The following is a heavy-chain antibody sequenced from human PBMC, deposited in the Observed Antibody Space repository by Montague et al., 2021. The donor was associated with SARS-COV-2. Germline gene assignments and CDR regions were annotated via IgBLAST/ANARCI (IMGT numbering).Heavy chain of an antibody. CDR2: IKQDGSEK. V-gene: IGHV3-7*03. D-gene: IGHD5-18*01. Sequence: SLRLSCAASGFTFSSYWMSRVRQAPGKGLEWVANIKQDGSEKYYVDSVKGRFTISRDNVKNSLCLQMNSLRTEDTAVYYCARESGDTAMVGGMDVWGQGTTVTVSS. J-gene: IGHJ6*02. CDR3: ARESGDTAMVGGMDV. CDR1: GFTFSSYW.